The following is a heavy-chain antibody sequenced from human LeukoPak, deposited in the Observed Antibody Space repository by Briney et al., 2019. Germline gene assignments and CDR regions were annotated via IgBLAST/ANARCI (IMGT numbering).Heavy chain of an antibody. Sequence: PSETLSLTCTVSGGSVSSGSYYWSWIRQPPGKGLEWIGYIYYSGSTNYNPSLKSRVTISVDTSKNQFSLKLSSVTAADTAVYYCARVRMAGSWQLPDYWGQGTLVTVSS. V-gene: IGHV4-61*01. J-gene: IGHJ4*02. CDR2: IYYSGST. CDR1: GGSVSSGSYY. CDR3: ARVRMAGSWQLPDY. D-gene: IGHD6-13*01.